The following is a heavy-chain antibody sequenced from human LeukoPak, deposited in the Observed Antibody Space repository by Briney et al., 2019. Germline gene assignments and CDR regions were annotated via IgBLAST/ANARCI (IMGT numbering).Heavy chain of an antibody. CDR1: GGSVSSGSYY. CDR3: ARDGRFPPEVLPRYFDY. D-gene: IGHD1-26*01. J-gene: IGHJ4*02. Sequence: SETLSLTCTVSGGSVSSGSYYWGWIRQPPGKGLEWIGNIYYSGSTYYNPSLKSRVTISVETSKNQFSLKLSSVTAADTAVYYCARDGRFPPEVLPRYFDYWGQVTLVTVSS. V-gene: IGHV4-39*07. CDR2: IYYSGST.